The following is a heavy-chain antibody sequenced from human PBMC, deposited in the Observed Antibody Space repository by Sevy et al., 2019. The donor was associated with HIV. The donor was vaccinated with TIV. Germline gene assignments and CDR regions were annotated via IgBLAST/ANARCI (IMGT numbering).Heavy chain of an antibody. CDR1: GYSFTNYW. CDR2: LFPGDSDT. J-gene: IGHJ4*02. V-gene: IGHV5-51*01. Sequence: GESLKISCEASGYSFTNYWIGWVRQKPGKGLEWMAILFPGDSDTRYNPSFQGQVTISADRSVSTAYLQWNSLKASDSAIYFYARQAQYYVTWPGFYSLGEFAYFDFWGQGTLVTVSS. D-gene: IGHD3-16*01. CDR3: ARQAQYYVTWPGFYSLGEFAYFDF.